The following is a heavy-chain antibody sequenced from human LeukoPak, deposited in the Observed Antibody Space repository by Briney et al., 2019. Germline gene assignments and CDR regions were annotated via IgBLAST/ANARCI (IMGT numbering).Heavy chain of an antibody. CDR2: ISSSGATM. D-gene: IGHD4-17*01. CDR1: EFTFSSFE. Sequence: GGSLRLSCAASEFTFSSFEMAWVRQAPGKGLEWVSYISSSGATMSYGDSVRGRFTISRADAKNSPYLQMNSLRGEDTAVYYCARVGGTTTTSFDYWGQGTLVTVSS. J-gene: IGHJ4*02. CDR3: ARVGGTTTTSFDY. V-gene: IGHV3-48*03.